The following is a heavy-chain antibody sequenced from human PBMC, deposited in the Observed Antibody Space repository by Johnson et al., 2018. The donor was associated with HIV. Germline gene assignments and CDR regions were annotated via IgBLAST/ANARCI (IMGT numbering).Heavy chain of an antibody. Sequence: VQLVESGGGVVQPGRSLRLSCAASGFTFSSYAMHWVRQAPGKGLEWVSGINWNGGRTGYADSVKGRFTISRDNAKNSLYLQMNSLRAEDTAVYYCASISLGSEDDAFDIWGQGTMVTVSS. D-gene: IGHD3-10*01. CDR3: ASISLGSEDDAFDI. J-gene: IGHJ3*02. CDR2: INWNGGRT. V-gene: IGHV3-20*04. CDR1: GFTFSSYA.